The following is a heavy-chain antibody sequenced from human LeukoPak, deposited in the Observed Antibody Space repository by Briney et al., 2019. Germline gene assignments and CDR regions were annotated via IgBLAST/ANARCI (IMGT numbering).Heavy chain of an antibody. D-gene: IGHD2-2*01. V-gene: IGHV3-13*01. Sequence: PGGSLRLSCAASGFTFSSYDMHWVRQATGKGLEWVSAIGTAGDTYYPGSVKGRFTISRENAKNSLYLQMNSPRAGDTAVYYCARAPPYSYQLDWGQGTLVTVSS. J-gene: IGHJ1*01. CDR2: IGTAGDT. CDR1: GFTFSSYD. CDR3: ARAPPYSYQLD.